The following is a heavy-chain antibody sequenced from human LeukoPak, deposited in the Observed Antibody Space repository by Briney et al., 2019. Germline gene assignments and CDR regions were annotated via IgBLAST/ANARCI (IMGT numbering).Heavy chain of an antibody. V-gene: IGHV4-4*02. CDR3: ARIRVEYAINWFDP. Sequence: SETLSLTCAVSGGSISSSNWWSWVRQPPGKGLEWIGEIHHSGSTNYNPSLKSRVTISVDKSKNQFSLKLSSVTAADTAVYYCARIRVEYAINWFDPWGQGTLVTVSS. CDR2: IHHSGST. D-gene: IGHD3-10*01. J-gene: IGHJ5*02. CDR1: GGSISSSNW.